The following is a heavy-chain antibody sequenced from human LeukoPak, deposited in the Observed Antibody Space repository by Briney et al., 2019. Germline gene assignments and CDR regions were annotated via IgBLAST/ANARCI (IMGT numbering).Heavy chain of an antibody. D-gene: IGHD3/OR15-3a*01. V-gene: IGHV3-64*02. J-gene: IGHJ4*02. CDR3: ARRDWGLPYFDF. CDR1: GFIFRNYA. Sequence: GGSLRLSCAASGFIFRNYAMHWLRQAPGMGLEYVSAIYNDGDRTFYADPVKGRFTISRDNSNNLVYLQMGSLRPDDTAMYYCARRDWGLPYFDFWGQGTLVTVSS. CDR2: IYNDGDRT.